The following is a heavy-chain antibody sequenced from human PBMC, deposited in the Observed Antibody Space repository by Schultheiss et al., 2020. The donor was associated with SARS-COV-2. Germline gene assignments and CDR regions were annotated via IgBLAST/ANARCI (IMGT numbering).Heavy chain of an antibody. J-gene: IGHJ4*02. CDR3: ARVSCSSPSCYEGAIDS. V-gene: IGHV4-59*02. Sequence: SETLSLTCTVSGGSVSGYDWSWIRQPPGKGLQWIGYITHSGSANYNPSLGSRLTISLHTSKNQFSLKLSSVTAADTAVYYCARVSCSSPSCYEGAIDSWGQGHQVTVSS. CDR1: GGSVSGYD. D-gene: IGHD2-2*01. CDR2: ITHSGSA.